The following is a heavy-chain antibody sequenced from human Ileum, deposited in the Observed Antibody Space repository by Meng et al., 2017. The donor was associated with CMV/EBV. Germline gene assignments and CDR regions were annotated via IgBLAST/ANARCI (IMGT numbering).Heavy chain of an antibody. J-gene: IGHJ4*02. CDR2: IKSKADNYAT. D-gene: IGHD1-14*01. Sequence: FNFSGSSIHWVRQASGKGLEWVGRIKSKADNYATAYAASVQGRFTISRDDSENTAYLQMNSLKTEDTAIYYCTFGTCGTDCFLLDYWGQGTLVTVSS. V-gene: IGHV3-73*01. CDR1: FNFSGSS. CDR3: TFGTCGTDCFLLDY.